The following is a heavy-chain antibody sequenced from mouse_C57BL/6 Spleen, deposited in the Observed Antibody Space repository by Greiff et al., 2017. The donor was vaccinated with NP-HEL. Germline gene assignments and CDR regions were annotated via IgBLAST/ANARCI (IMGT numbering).Heavy chain of an antibody. CDR3: ARDDYDGWFAY. CDR2: INPNNGGT. Sequence: EVQLQESGPELVKPGASVKMSCKASGYTFTDYNMHWVKQSHGKSLEWIGNINPNNGGTSYNQKFKGKATLTVNKSSSTAYMELRSLTSEDSAVYYCARDDYDGWFAYWGQGTLVTVSA. V-gene: IGHV1-22*01. CDR1: GYTFTDYN. J-gene: IGHJ3*01. D-gene: IGHD2-4*01.